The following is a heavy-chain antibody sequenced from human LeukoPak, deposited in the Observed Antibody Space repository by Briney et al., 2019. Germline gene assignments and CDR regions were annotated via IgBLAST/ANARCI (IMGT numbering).Heavy chain of an antibody. V-gene: IGHV3-7*05. CDR3: ARERHKSSSWHYSDY. CDR2: IKPDGSEN. D-gene: IGHD6-19*01. J-gene: IGHJ4*02. CDR1: GFTFSGYW. Sequence: PGGSLRLSCAASGFTFSGYWMSWVRQAPGKGLQWVANIKPDGSENDYVDSVKGRFTISRDNAKNALYLQMSSLRGEDTAVYYCARERHKSSSWHYSDYWGQGTLVTVSS.